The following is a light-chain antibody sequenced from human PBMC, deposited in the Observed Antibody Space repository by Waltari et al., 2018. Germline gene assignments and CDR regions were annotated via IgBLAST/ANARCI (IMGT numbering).Light chain of an antibody. J-gene: IGKJ1*01. CDR1: QSITNW. V-gene: IGKV1-5*03. CDR3: QQYDNYWT. Sequence: DIQMTPSPSPLSASVGDRVTITCRASQSITNWLAWYQQKPGKAPKLLIYRASNLESGVPSRFSGSGSETEFTLTISSLQPDDFATYYCQQYDNYWTFGQGTKVEIK. CDR2: RAS.